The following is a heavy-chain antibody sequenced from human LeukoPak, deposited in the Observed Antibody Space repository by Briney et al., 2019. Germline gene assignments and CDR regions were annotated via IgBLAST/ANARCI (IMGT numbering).Heavy chain of an antibody. Sequence: GASVKASCKASGYTFTSYDINWVRQATGQGLEWMGWMNPNSGNTGYAQKFQGRVTMTRNTSISTAYMELSSLRSEDTAVYYCARGHYYGSGSYYHYWGQGTLVTVSS. CDR1: GYTFTSYD. V-gene: IGHV1-8*01. CDR3: ARGHYYGSGSYYHY. CDR2: MNPNSGNT. J-gene: IGHJ4*02. D-gene: IGHD3-10*01.